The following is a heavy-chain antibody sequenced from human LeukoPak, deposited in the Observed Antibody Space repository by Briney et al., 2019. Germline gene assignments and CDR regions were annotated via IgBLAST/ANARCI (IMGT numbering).Heavy chain of an antibody. V-gene: IGHV4-34*01. J-gene: IGHJ3*02. CDR2: INHSGST. Sequence: PSETLSLTCAVYGGSFSGYYWSWIRQPPGKGLEWIGEINHSGSTNYNPSLKSRVTISVDTSKNQFSLKLSSVTAADTAVYYCARVVVVITTDAFDIWGQGTMVTVSS. D-gene: IGHD3-22*01. CDR1: GGSFSGYY. CDR3: ARVVVVITTDAFDI.